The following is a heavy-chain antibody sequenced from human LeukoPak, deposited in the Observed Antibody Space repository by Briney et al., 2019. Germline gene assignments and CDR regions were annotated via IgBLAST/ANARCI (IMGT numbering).Heavy chain of an antibody. CDR2: IYYSGST. D-gene: IGHD3-10*01. Sequence: SETLSLTCTVSGGSISSYYWSWIRQPPGKGLEWIGYIYYSGSTNYNPSLRSRVTISVDSSKNQFSLKLTSVTAADTAVYYCARESGLGYYGSGSYYHFDYWGQGTLVTVSS. V-gene: IGHV4-59*01. J-gene: IGHJ4*02. CDR3: ARESGLGYYGSGSYYHFDY. CDR1: GGSISSYY.